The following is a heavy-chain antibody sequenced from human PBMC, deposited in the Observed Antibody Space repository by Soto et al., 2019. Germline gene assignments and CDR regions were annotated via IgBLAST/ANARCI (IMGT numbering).Heavy chain of an antibody. CDR1: GYTFTGYY. Sequence: GASVKVSCKASGYTFTGYYMHWVRQAPGQGLEWMGWINPNSGGTNYAQKFQGWVTMTRDTSISTAYMELSSLRSEDTAVYYCASHTLDRRVLDVWGQGTTVTVSS. V-gene: IGHV1-2*04. D-gene: IGHD1-1*01. CDR2: INPNSGGT. CDR3: ASHTLDRRVLDV. J-gene: IGHJ6*02.